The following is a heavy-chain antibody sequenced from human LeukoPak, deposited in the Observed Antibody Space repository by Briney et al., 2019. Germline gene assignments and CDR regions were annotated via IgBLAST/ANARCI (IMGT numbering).Heavy chain of an antibody. Sequence: SVKVSCKASGGTFSSYAISWVRQAPGQGLEWMGGIIPIFGTANYAQKFQGRVTITTDESTSTAYMELRSLRSDDTAVYYCARSTPGGYYYYMDVWGKGTTVTVSS. CDR3: ARSTPGGYYYYMDV. CDR1: GGTFSSYA. D-gene: IGHD3-10*01. J-gene: IGHJ6*03. V-gene: IGHV1-69*05. CDR2: IIPIFGTA.